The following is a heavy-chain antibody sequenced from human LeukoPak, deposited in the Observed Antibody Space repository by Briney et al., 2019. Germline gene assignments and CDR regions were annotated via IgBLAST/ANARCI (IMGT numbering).Heavy chain of an antibody. CDR3: ARVWDDSSGYFFDY. CDR1: GGSFSGYY. J-gene: IGHJ4*02. D-gene: IGHD3-22*01. CDR2: INHSGST. Sequence: SETLSLTCAVYGGSFSGYYWSWIRQPPGKGLEWIGEINHSGSTNYNPSLKSRVTISVDTSKNQFSLKLSSVTVADTAVYYCARVWDDSSGYFFDYWGQGTLVTVSS. V-gene: IGHV4-34*01.